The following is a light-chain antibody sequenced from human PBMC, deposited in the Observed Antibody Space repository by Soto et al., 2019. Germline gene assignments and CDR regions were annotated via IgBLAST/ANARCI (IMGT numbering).Light chain of an antibody. CDR2: GAS. CDR1: QSVSSNY. Sequence: DIVLTQFPGTLSLSPGERATLSCRASQSVSSNYLAWHQQKPGQAPRLLIYGASSRATGIPDRFSGSGSGTDFTLTISRLEPEDFAVYFCQQYGSSPPWTFGQGTKVEI. CDR3: QQYGSSPPWT. V-gene: IGKV3-20*01. J-gene: IGKJ1*01.